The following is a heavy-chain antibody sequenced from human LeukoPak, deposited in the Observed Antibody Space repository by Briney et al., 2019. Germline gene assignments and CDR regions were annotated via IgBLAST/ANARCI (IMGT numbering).Heavy chain of an antibody. D-gene: IGHD6-13*01. CDR1: GYTFTSSD. Sequence: ASVKVSCKASGYTFTSSDINWVRQATGQGLEWMGWMNPNSGNTDYAQKFQGRVTMTRNTSITTAYMELSSLRSGDAAVYYCARGRSPPEAAESLFDPWGQGTLVTVSS. CDR2: MNPNSGNT. V-gene: IGHV1-8*01. CDR3: ARGRSPPEAAESLFDP. J-gene: IGHJ5*02.